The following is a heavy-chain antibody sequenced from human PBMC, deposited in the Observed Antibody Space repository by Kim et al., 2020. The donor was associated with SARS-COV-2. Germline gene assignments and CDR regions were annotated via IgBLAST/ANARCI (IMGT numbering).Heavy chain of an antibody. CDR2: IKSRGDGGTV. CDR1: GFTVNNAW. V-gene: IGHV3-15*01. J-gene: IGHJ4*02. Sequence: GGSLRLSCAASGFTVNNAWMTWVRQAPGKGLEWVGRIKSRGDGGTVDYAAPVRGRFTISRDDSKNTLYLQMNGPKVDDTAVYYCAIGRLTSWGQGTLVTVSS. CDR3: AIGRLTS.